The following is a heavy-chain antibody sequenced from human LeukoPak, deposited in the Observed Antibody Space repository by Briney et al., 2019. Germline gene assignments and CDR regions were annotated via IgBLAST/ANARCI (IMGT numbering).Heavy chain of an antibody. CDR1: GYTFTGYY. D-gene: IGHD2-2*01. V-gene: IGHV1-2*02. J-gene: IGHJ6*03. CDR2: INPNSGGT. Sequence: ASVKVSCKASGYTFTGYYMHWVRQAPGRGLEWMGWINPNSGGTNYAQKFQGRVTMTRDTSISTAYMELSRLRSDDTAVYYCARGALRYQLLVRFHYYMDVWGKGTTVTISS. CDR3: ARGALRYQLLVRFHYYMDV.